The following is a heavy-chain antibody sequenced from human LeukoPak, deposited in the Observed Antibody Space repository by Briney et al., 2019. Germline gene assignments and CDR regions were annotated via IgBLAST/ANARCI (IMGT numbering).Heavy chain of an antibody. V-gene: IGHV3-21*01. CDR3: ARDAPNYYHSRYDYPDY. CDR1: GFTFSSYS. CDR2: ISSSSSYI. Sequence: GGSLRLSCAASGFTFSSYSMNWVRQAPGKGLEWVSSISSSSSYIYYADSVKGRFTISRDNAKNSLYLQMNSLRAEDTAVYYCARDAPNYYHSRYDYPDYWGQGTLVTVSS. J-gene: IGHJ4*02. D-gene: IGHD5-12*01.